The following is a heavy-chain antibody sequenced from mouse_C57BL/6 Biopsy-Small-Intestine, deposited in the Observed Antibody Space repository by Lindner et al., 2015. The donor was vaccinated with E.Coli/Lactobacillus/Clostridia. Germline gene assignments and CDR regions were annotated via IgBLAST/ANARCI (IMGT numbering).Heavy chain of an antibody. J-gene: IGHJ4*01. V-gene: IGHV3-5*01. Sequence: VQLQESGPGLVKPSQTVFLTCTVTGISITTGNYRWSWIRQFPGDKLEWIGYIYYSGTITYNPSLTSRTTITRDTPKNQFFLEMNSLTAEDTATYYCARGGGYDSLAMDYWGQGTSVTVSS. D-gene: IGHD2-2*01. CDR1: GISITTGNYR. CDR3: ARGGGYDSLAMDY. CDR2: IYYSGTI.